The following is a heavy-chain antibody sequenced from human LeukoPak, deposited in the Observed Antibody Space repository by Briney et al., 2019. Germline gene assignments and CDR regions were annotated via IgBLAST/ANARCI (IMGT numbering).Heavy chain of an antibody. CDR3: ASLGSGYYPDAFDI. CDR1: GYTFTSYA. V-gene: IGHV7-4-1*02. Sequence: AASVKVFCKASGYTFTSYAMNWVRQAPGQGLEWMGWINTNTGNPTYAQGFTGRFVFSLDTSVSTAYLQISSLKAEDTAVYYCASLGSGYYPDAFDIWGQGTMVTVSS. J-gene: IGHJ3*02. CDR2: INTNTGNP. D-gene: IGHD3-22*01.